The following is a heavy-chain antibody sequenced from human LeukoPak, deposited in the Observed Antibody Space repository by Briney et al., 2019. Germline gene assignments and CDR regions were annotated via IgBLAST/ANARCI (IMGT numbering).Heavy chain of an antibody. CDR1: GGSISPYY. Sequence: PSETLSLTCTVSGGSISPYYWSWVRQTPGKGLEWIGYIYHSGSTNYNPSLKSRVTISVEKSKNQFSLKLSSVTAADTAVYYCARDARFYDSSGYYAFDIWGQGTMVTVSS. D-gene: IGHD3-22*01. CDR2: IYHSGST. V-gene: IGHV4-59*01. J-gene: IGHJ3*02. CDR3: ARDARFYDSSGYYAFDI.